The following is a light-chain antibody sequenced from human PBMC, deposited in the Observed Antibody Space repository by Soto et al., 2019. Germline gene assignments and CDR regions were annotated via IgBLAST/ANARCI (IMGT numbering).Light chain of an antibody. CDR3: QQYVTSRRT. J-gene: IGKJ1*01. CDR2: GAS. Sequence: EIVLTQSPGTLSLSPGERATLSCRTSQSVNNNYLAWYQQKPGQAPRLLIYGASSRAAGIPDRFSGSGSGTDFTLTINRLEPEDFAVYYCQQYVTSRRTFGPGTKGDIK. CDR1: QSVNNNY. V-gene: IGKV3-20*01.